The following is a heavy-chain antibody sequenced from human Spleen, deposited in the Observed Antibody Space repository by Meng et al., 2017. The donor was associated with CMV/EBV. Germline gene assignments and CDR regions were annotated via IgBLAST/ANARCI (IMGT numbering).Heavy chain of an antibody. Sequence: ASVKVSCKASGYTFTSYDINWVRQATGQGLEWMGWMNPNSGNTGYAQKFQGRVTITRNTSISTAYMELCSLRSEVTAVYYCAREGESRDGYNYDYWGQGTLVTVSS. CDR1: GYTFTSYD. V-gene: IGHV1-8*03. CDR2: MNPNSGNT. J-gene: IGHJ4*02. D-gene: IGHD5-24*01. CDR3: AREGESRDGYNYDY.